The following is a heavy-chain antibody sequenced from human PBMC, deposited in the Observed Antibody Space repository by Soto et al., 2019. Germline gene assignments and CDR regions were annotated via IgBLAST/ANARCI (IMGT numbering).Heavy chain of an antibody. D-gene: IGHD6-13*01. CDR1: GGTFSSYA. J-gene: IGHJ5*02. CDR3: ARDLPFRIAAAGTLYNWFDP. CDR2: IIPIFGTA. Sequence: SVKVSCKASGGTFSSYAISWVRQAPGQGLEWMGGIIPIFGTANYAQKFQGRVTITADESTSTAYMELSSLRSEDTAVYYCARDLPFRIAAAGTLYNWFDPWGQGTLVTVSS. V-gene: IGHV1-69*13.